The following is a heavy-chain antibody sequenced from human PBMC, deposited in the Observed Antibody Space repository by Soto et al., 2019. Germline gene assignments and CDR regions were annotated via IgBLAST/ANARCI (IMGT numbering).Heavy chain of an antibody. J-gene: IGHJ3*01. CDR3: ARDPGYSSSWYGVC. CDR1: GGSISSGGYY. D-gene: IGHD6-13*01. Sequence: SETLSLTCTVSGGSISSGGYYWSWIRQHPGKGLEWIGYIYYSGSTYYNPSLKSRVTISVDTSKNQFSLKLSSVTAADTAVYYCARDPGYSSSWYGVCWGQGTMVTVSS. CDR2: IYYSGST. V-gene: IGHV4-31*03.